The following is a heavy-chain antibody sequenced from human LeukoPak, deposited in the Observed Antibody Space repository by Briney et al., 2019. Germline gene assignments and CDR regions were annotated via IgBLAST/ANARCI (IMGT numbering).Heavy chain of an antibody. CDR1: GYTFTGYY. V-gene: IGHV1-2*02. CDR2: INPNSGGT. D-gene: IGHD6-13*01. J-gene: IGHJ4*02. Sequence: GASVKVSCKASGYTFTGYYMHWVRQAPGQALEWMGWINPNSGGTNYAQKFQGRVTMTRDTSISTAYMELSRLRSDDTAVYYCARARSSSWYTYLGYWGQGTLVTVSS. CDR3: ARARSSSWYTYLGY.